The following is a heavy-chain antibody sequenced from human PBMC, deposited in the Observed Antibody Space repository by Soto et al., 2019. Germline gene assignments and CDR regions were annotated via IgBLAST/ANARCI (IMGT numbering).Heavy chain of an antibody. CDR3: ARVGWVRGVIITPDWFDP. D-gene: IGHD3-10*01. CDR1: RYTFTSYA. CDR2: INAGNGNT. Sequence: ASVKVSCKASRYTFTSYAMHWVRQAPGQRLEWMGWINAGNGNTKYSQKFQGRVTITRDTSASTAYMELSSLRSEDTAVYYCARVGWVRGVIITPDWFDPWGQGTLVTVSS. V-gene: IGHV1-3*01. J-gene: IGHJ5*02.